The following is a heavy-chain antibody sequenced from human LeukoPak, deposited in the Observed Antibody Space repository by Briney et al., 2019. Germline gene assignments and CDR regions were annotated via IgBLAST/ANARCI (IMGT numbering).Heavy chain of an antibody. CDR3: AKQGSGWYRNYFDC. J-gene: IGHJ4*02. V-gene: IGHV3-23*01. CDR1: GFTFSSYA. CDR2: ISGSGGST. Sequence: GGSLRLSCAASGFTFSSYAMSWVRQAPGKGLEWVSAISGSGGSTYYADSVKGRFAISRDNSKNTLYLQMNSLRAEDTAVYYCAKQGSGWYRNYFDCWGQGTLVTVSS. D-gene: IGHD6-19*01.